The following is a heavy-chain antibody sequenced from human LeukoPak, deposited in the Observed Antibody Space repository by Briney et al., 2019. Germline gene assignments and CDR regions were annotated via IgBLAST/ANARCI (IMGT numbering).Heavy chain of an antibody. CDR2: INHSGST. D-gene: IGHD3-3*01. V-gene: IGHV4-34*01. CDR1: GGSFSGYY. CDR3: ARARGVLRFLEWLPYFDY. J-gene: IGHJ4*02. Sequence: PLETLSLTCAVYGGSFSGYYWSWIRQPPGKGLEWIVEINHSGSTNYNPSLKSRGTISVDTSKNQFSLKLSSVTAADTAVYHCARARGVLRFLEWLPYFDYRGQAPLLTVSP.